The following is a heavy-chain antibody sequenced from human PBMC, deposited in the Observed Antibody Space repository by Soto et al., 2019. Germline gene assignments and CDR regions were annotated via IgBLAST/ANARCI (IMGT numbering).Heavy chain of an antibody. Sequence: SETLSLTCAVYGVSFSGYYWSWIRQPPGRGLEWIGEINHSGSTNYNPSLKSRVTISVDTSKNQFSLKLSSVTAADTAVYYCARGSRYYDFWSGPNWFDPWGQGTLVTVSS. D-gene: IGHD3-3*01. CDR1: GVSFSGYY. J-gene: IGHJ5*02. CDR2: INHSGST. V-gene: IGHV4-34*01. CDR3: ARGSRYYDFWSGPNWFDP.